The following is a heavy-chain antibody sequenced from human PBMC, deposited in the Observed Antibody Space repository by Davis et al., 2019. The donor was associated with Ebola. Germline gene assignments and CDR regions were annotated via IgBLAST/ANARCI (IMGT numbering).Heavy chain of an antibody. V-gene: IGHV3-74*01. CDR3: GRGALFGIPAGTIDS. Sequence: GESLKISCAASGFTFSSYSMNWVRQVPGKGLVWVSRINIDGSSTIYADSVEGRFTISRDNAKNTLYLEMNSLRAEETAIYYCGRGALFGIPAGTIDSWGQGTLVTVSS. D-gene: IGHD3-16*01. CDR1: GFTFSSYS. CDR2: INIDGSST. J-gene: IGHJ4*02.